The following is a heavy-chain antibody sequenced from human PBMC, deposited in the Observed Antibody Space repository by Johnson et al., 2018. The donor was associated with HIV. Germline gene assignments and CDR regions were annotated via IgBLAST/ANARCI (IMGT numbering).Heavy chain of an antibody. J-gene: IGHJ3*02. CDR2: ISYDGSNK. Sequence: QVQLVESGGGLVQPGRSLRLSCAVSGFTFDNYAMHWVRQAPGKGLEWVAVISYDGSNKYYADSVKGRFTISRDNSKNTLYLQMNSLRAEDTAVYYCARDSEWELGQEGAFDIWGQGTMVTVSS. D-gene: IGHD1-26*01. CDR3: ARDSEWELGQEGAFDI. V-gene: IGHV3-30*04. CDR1: GFTFDNYA.